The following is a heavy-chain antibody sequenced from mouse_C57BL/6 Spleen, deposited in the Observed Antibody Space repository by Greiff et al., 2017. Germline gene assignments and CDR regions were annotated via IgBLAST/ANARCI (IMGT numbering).Heavy chain of an antibody. V-gene: IGHV1-15*01. D-gene: IGHD2-5*01. CDR1: GYTFTDYE. CDR2: IDPETGGT. J-gene: IGHJ3*01. Sequence: VQLQQSGAELVRPGASVTLSCKASGYTFTDYEMHWVKQTPVHGLEWIGAIDPETGGTAYNQKFKGKAILTADKSSSTAYMELRSLTSEDSAVYYCTRPLIVTRRAWFAYWGQGTLVTVSA. CDR3: TRPLIVTRRAWFAY.